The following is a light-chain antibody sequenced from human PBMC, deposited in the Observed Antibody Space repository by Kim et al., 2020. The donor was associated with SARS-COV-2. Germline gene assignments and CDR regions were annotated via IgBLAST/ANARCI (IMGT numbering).Light chain of an antibody. CDR2: SNI. CDR1: SSTIGPNN. CDR3: AAWDDSLNGHIV. Sequence: QTVTNSCSGSSSTIGPNNVNWYQQVPGTAPNLLIFSNIQRPAGVPDRISGSKSGTSASLAINGLQSENEADYYCAAWDDSLNGHIVFGGGTKVTVL. V-gene: IGLV1-44*01. J-gene: IGLJ2*01.